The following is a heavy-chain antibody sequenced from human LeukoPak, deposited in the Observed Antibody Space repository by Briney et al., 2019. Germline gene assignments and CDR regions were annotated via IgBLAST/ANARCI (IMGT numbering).Heavy chain of an antibody. V-gene: IGHV3-30*04. CDR2: MSYDGSNK. Sequence: PGRSLRLSCAASGFSFSSYAMHWVRQAPGKGLEWVALMSYDGSNKYYADSVKGRFTISRDNSKNMLYLQVNSLRAEDTAMYYCARSRSYYYYYYDMDVWGQGTTVTVSS. CDR3: ARSRSYYYYYYDMDV. CDR1: GFSFSSYA. J-gene: IGHJ6*02.